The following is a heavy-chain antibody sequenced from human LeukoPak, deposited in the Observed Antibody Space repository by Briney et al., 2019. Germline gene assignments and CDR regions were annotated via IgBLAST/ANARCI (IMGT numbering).Heavy chain of an antibody. J-gene: IGHJ5*02. CDR2: MYYSGST. Sequence: SQTLSLTCTVSGGSISSGDYYWSWIRQPPGKGLEWIAYMYYSGSTYYNPSLKSRVTMSADTPKNQLSLKLSSVTAADTAVYYCARPYYYDSRIDPWGQGILVTVSS. CDR1: GGSISSGDYY. V-gene: IGHV4-30-4*01. D-gene: IGHD3-22*01. CDR3: ARPYYYDSRIDP.